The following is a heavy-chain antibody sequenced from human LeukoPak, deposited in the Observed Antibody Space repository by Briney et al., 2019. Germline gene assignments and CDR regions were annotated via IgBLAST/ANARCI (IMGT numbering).Heavy chain of an antibody. CDR3: ARLGYYYYGMDV. CDR2: IYYSGST. J-gene: IGHJ6*04. Sequence: SQTLSLTCTVSGGSISSYYWSWIRQPPGKGLEWIGYIYYSGSTNYNPSLKSRVTISVDTSKNQFSLKLSPVTAADTAVYYCARLGYYYYGMDVWGKGTTVTVSS. V-gene: IGHV4-59*01. CDR1: GGSISSYY.